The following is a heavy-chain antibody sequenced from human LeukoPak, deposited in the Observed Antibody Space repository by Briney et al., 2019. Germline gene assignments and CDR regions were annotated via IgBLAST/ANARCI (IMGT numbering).Heavy chain of an antibody. CDR1: GYTFTGYY. CDR3: ARVCSGGSCTFDYYYYGMDV. D-gene: IGHD2-15*01. Sequence: ASVKVSCKASGYTFTGYYMHWVRPAPGQGLGWMGWINPNSGGTNYAQKFQGRVTMTRDTSISTAYMELSRLRSDDTAVYYCARVCSGGSCTFDYYYYGMDVWGQGTTVTVSS. J-gene: IGHJ6*02. V-gene: IGHV1-2*02. CDR2: INPNSGGT.